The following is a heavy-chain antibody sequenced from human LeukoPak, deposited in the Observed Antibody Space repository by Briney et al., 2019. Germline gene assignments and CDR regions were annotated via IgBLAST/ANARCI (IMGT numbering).Heavy chain of an antibody. CDR1: GFTFSDYY. Sequence: GGSLRLSCAASGFTFSDYYMSWIRQAPGKGLEWVSYISSSGSTIYYADSVKGRFTISRDNAKNSLYLQMNSLRAEDTAVYYCARDSVPPRGDPSITMIVVAISDAFDIWGQGTMVTVSS. CDR3: ARDSVPPRGDPSITMIVVAISDAFDI. V-gene: IGHV3-11*04. D-gene: IGHD3-22*01. J-gene: IGHJ3*02. CDR2: ISSSGSTI.